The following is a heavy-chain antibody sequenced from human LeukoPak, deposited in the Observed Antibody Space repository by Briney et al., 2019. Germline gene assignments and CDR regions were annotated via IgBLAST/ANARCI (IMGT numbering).Heavy chain of an antibody. J-gene: IGHJ3*02. CDR1: GFTFSSYW. D-gene: IGHD6-6*01. V-gene: IGHV3-74*01. Sequence: GGSLRLSCAASGFTFSSYWMPWVRQAPGKXXXXXXRISTDGSSTNSADSVKGRFTISRDNAKNTLYLQMNSLRAEDTAVYYCVREYSSSSGRAFDIWGQGTMVTVSP. CDR3: VREYSSSSGRAFDI. CDR2: ISTDGSST.